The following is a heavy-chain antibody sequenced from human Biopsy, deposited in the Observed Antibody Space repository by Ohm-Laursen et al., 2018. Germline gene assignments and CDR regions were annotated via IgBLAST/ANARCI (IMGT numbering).Heavy chain of an antibody. CDR2: IYYSGNT. D-gene: IGHD1-26*01. J-gene: IGHJ4*02. CDR1: GGSIGSFL. Sequence: GTLSLTCTVFGGSIGSFLWSWNRQPPGQGLEWIGYIYYSGNTNYNPSLRSRVTISVDRSKNQFPLELSSVTAADTAVYYCARVGAGAPSIEYFDYWGQGALVTVSS. CDR3: ARVGAGAPSIEYFDY. V-gene: IGHV4-59*01.